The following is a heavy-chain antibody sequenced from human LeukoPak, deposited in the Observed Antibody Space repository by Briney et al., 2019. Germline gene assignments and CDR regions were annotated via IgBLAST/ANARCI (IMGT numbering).Heavy chain of an antibody. D-gene: IGHD3-3*01. V-gene: IGHV4-4*07. CDR2: IYTSGST. CDR1: GGSISSYY. J-gene: IGHJ6*02. CDR3: ARDYYDFWSGYYYGMDV. Sequence: PSETLSLTCTVSGGSISSYYWSWIRQPAGKGLEWIGRIYTSGSTNYNPSLKSRVTMSVDTSKNQFSLKLSSVTAADTAVYYCARDYYDFWSGYYYGMDVWGQGTTVTVSS.